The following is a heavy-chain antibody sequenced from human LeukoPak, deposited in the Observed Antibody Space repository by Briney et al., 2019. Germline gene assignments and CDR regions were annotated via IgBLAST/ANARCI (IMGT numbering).Heavy chain of an antibody. CDR1: GYTFTSYG. V-gene: IGHV1-18*01. Sequence: ASVKVSCKASGYTFTSYGISWVRQAPGQRLEWMGWISAYNGNTNYAQKLQGRVTMTTDTSTSTAYMELRSLRSDDTAVYCCARCQWEPLYYYYYMDVWGKGTTVTVSS. CDR2: ISAYNGNT. D-gene: IGHD1-26*01. CDR3: ARCQWEPLYYYYYMDV. J-gene: IGHJ6*03.